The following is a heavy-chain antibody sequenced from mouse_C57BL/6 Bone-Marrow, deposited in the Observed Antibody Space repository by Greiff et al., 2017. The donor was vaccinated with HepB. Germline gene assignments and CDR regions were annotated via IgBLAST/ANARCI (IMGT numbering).Heavy chain of an antibody. Sequence: VQLQQSGPGLVQPSQSLSITCTVSGFSLTSYGVHWVRQSPGKGLEWLGVIWRGGSTDYNAAFMSRLSITKDNSKSQVFFKMNSLQADDTAIYYCAKKGSNYEYAMDYWGQGTSVTVSS. CDR2: IWRGGST. CDR1: GFSLTSYG. CDR3: AKKGSNYEYAMDY. D-gene: IGHD2-5*01. V-gene: IGHV2-5*01. J-gene: IGHJ4*01.